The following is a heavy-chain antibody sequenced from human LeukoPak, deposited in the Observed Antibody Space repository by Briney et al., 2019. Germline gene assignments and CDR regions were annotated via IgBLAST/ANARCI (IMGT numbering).Heavy chain of an antibody. CDR3: ARAGDYYDSTVHFDY. Sequence: SETLSPTCTVSGGSISSYYWSWVRQPPGKGLEWIGYIYNSGSTNYNPSLKSRVTISVDTSKNQFSLKLSSVTAADTAVYYCARAGDYYDSTVHFDYWGQGTLVTVSS. CDR2: IYNSGST. D-gene: IGHD3-22*01. J-gene: IGHJ4*02. CDR1: GGSISSYY. V-gene: IGHV4-59*01.